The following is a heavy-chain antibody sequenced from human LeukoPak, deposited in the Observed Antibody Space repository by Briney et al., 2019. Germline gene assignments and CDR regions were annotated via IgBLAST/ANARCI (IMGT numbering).Heavy chain of an antibody. Sequence: ESGPALVKPTQTLTLTCTFSGFSLSTSGMCVSWIRQPPGKALEWLARIDWDDDKYYSTSLKTRLTISKDTSKNQVVLTMTNMDPVDTATYYCVRDDYDSSGCYYDYWGQGTLVTVSS. J-gene: IGHJ4*02. D-gene: IGHD3-22*01. CDR2: IDWDDDK. V-gene: IGHV2-70*11. CDR1: GFSLSTSGMC. CDR3: VRDDYDSSGCYYDY.